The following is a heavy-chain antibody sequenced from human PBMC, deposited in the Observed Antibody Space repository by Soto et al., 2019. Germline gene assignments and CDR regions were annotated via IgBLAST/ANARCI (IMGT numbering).Heavy chain of an antibody. Sequence: PSETLSLTCTVSGGSISSGGYYWSSIRQHPXKGLEWIGYIYYSGSTYYNPSLKSRVTISVDTSKNQFSLKLSSVTAADTAVYYCARVRSEAATNFYYYYYYGMDVWGQGTTVTVSS. V-gene: IGHV4-31*03. CDR3: ARVRSEAATNFYYYYYYGMDV. CDR1: GGSISSGGYY. J-gene: IGHJ6*02. D-gene: IGHD2-15*01. CDR2: IYYSGST.